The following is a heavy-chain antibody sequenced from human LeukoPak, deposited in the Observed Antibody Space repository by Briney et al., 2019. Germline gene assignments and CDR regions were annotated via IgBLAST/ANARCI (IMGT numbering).Heavy chain of an antibody. Sequence: ASVKVSCKASGYTFTGYYMHWVRQAPGQGLEWMGWINPNSGGTNYAQKFQGRVTMTRDTSISTAYMELSRLRSDDTAVYYCARNYYDSSGYYPPLGYWGQGTLVTVSS. CDR3: ARNYYDSSGYYPPLGY. V-gene: IGHV1-2*02. D-gene: IGHD3-22*01. CDR1: GYTFTGYY. CDR2: INPNSGGT. J-gene: IGHJ4*02.